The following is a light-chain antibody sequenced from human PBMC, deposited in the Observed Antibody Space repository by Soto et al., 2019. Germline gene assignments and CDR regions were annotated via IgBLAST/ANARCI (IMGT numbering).Light chain of an antibody. CDR2: EVN. J-gene: IGLJ1*01. CDR1: SSDVGGYNY. CDR3: SSYTSSTTPYV. V-gene: IGLV2-14*01. Sequence: QSALTQPASVSGSPGQSITISCTGTSSDVGGYNYVSWNQQHPGKAPRLMIYEVNSRPSGVSHRFSGSKSGNTASLTISGLQAEDEADYYCSSYTSSTTPYVFGTGTKVTVL.